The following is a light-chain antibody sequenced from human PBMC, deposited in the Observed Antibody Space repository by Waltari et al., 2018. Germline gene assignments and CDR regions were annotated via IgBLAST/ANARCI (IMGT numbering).Light chain of an antibody. CDR3: QRYDSALRA. CDR2: TAS. V-gene: IGKV1-27*01. CDR1: QDLGTA. Sequence: DMQTTQSTSSLSASVGDRVTITCRASQDLGTALAWYQQKPGTAPNLLIYTASTLQSGVPSRFSGRGSGTDFTLTISSLQPEDVATYYCQRYDSALRAFGQGTKVEIK. J-gene: IGKJ1*01.